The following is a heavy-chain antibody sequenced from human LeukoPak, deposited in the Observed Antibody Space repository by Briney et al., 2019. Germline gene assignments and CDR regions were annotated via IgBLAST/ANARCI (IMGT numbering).Heavy chain of an antibody. CDR3: TRVRHGDYFDY. J-gene: IGHJ4*02. V-gene: IGHV3-72*01. CDR1: GFSISDHY. CDR2: VRNKPNGYTT. D-gene: IGHD4-17*01. Sequence: PGGSLRLSCAASGFSISDHYMDWVRQAPGKGLEWVGRVRNKPNGYTTDYGTSVKGRFTISRDDSKNSLYLQMNSLTSEDTAVYYCTRVRHGDYFDYWGQGTLVSASS.